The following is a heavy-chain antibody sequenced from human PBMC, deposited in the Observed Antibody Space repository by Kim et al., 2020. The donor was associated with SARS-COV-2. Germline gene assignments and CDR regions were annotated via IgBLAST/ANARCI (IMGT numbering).Heavy chain of an antibody. Sequence: SETLSLTCTVSGGSIRNYYSTWIRQPPGKGLEWIGYIYHSGSPNYNPSLKIRVPMSVDTSKSQISLRLTSVTAADTAVYYCARGRYFDEADVWGQGTTITVSS. CDR1: GGSIRNYY. CDR3: ARGRYFDEADV. V-gene: IGHV4-59*01. D-gene: IGHD1-1*01. CDR2: IYHSGSP. J-gene: IGHJ6*01.